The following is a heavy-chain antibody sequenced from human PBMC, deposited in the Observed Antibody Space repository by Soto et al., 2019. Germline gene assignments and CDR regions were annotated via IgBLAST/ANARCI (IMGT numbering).Heavy chain of an antibody. CDR1: GFTFYEYA. V-gene: IGHV3-9*01. CDR3: AKSRPAVYAFDY. J-gene: IGHJ4*02. Sequence: PGGSLRLSCAASGFTFYEYAMHWVRQAPGKGLEWVSGISWNSGSIGYADSVKGRFTISRDNAKNSLYLQMNSLRAEDTALYYCAKSRPAVYAFDYWGQGTLVTVSS. D-gene: IGHD2-8*01. CDR2: ISWNSGSI.